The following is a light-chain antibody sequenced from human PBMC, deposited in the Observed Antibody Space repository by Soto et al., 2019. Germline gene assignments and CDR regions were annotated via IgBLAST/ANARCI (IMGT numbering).Light chain of an antibody. J-gene: IGKJ4*01. V-gene: IGKV1-27*01. CDR3: QKYKSAPLP. CDR2: AAS. CDR1: QAISTY. Sequence: DIQMTQSPSSLSASVGDRVTITCRASQAISTYLAWYQQKPGKVPKLLIYAASTLQLGVPSRFSGSGSGTAFTRTISSLQPEDVATYYCQKYKSAPLPCGGGTRVEIK.